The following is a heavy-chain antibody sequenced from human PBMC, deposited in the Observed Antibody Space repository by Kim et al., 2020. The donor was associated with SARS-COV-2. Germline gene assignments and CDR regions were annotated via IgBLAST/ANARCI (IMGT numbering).Heavy chain of an antibody. CDR3: TRDDNEATGKGFDY. V-gene: IGHV3-49*04. J-gene: IGHJ4*02. CDR1: GFTFGDYA. Sequence: GGSLRLSCRASGFTFGDYAISWVRQGPGKGLEWVGFIRSKTYYGTKEYGASVKGRFTISRDDSESIAYLQMNSLKTEDTAVYYCTRDDNEATGKGFDYWGQGTLVTVSS. CDR2: IRSKTYYGTK. D-gene: IGHD5-12*01.